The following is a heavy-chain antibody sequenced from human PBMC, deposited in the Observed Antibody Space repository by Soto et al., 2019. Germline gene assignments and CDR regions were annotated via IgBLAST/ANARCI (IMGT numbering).Heavy chain of an antibody. J-gene: IGHJ4*02. Sequence: QVQLVESGGGVVQPGRSLRLSCAASGFTFSSYAMHWVRQAPGKGLEWVAVISYDGSNKYYADSVKGRFTISRDNSKKTQYLQMNSMRAEDTAVYDCAISRGEQWLVGAFDYWGQGTLVTVSS. CDR3: AISRGEQWLVGAFDY. CDR1: GFTFSSYA. D-gene: IGHD6-19*01. CDR2: ISYDGSNK. V-gene: IGHV3-30-3*01.